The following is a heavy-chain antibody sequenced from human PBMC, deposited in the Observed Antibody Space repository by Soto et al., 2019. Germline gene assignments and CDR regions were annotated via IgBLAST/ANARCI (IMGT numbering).Heavy chain of an antibody. V-gene: IGHV3-33*01. D-gene: IGHD3-3*01. J-gene: IGHJ4*02. CDR3: AREFWSGPFDY. CDR1: GFTFSSYG. Sequence: QVQLVESGGGVVQPGRSLRLSCAASGFTFSSYGLHWVRQAPGKRLEWVAVIWSDGSNKYYADSVKGRFTISRDNSQNTLYLQMNSLRAEDTAVYYCAREFWSGPFDYWGQGTLVTVSS. CDR2: IWSDGSNK.